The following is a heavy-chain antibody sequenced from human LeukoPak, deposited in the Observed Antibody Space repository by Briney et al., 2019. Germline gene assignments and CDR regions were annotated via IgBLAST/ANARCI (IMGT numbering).Heavy chain of an antibody. CDR3: TAGGIVVVPAAYY. V-gene: IGHV3-15*01. Sequence: PGGSLRLSCAASGFTFSNAWMSWVRQAPGKGLEWVGRIKSKTDGGTTDYAAPVKGRFTISRDDSKNTLYLQMNSLKTEDTAVYYCTAGGIVVVPAAYYWGQGTLVTVSS. J-gene: IGHJ4*01. CDR2: IKSKTDGGTT. D-gene: IGHD2-2*01. CDR1: GFTFSNAW.